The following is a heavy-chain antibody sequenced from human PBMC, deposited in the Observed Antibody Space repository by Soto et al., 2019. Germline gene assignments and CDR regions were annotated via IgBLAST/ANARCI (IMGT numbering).Heavy chain of an antibody. CDR3: ARGVAAAELWV. Sequence: GASVKVSCKASGYTFTSYGISCVRQAPGQGLEWMGWISAYNGNTNYAQKFQGRVTMTKDTSTSTAYMELSSLRSEDTAVYYCARGVAAAELWVWGQGTLVTVSS. D-gene: IGHD6-13*01. J-gene: IGHJ4*02. CDR1: GYTFTSYG. CDR2: ISAYNGNT. V-gene: IGHV1-18*01.